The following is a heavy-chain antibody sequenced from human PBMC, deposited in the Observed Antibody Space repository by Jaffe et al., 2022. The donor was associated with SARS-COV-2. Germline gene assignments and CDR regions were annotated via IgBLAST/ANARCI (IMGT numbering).Heavy chain of an antibody. Sequence: QVQLVESGGGVVQPGRSLRLSCAASGFTFSSYGMHWVRQAPGKGLEWVAVISYDGSNKYYADSVKGRFTISRDNSKNTLYLQMNSLRAEDTAVYYCAKDLRGFWDAVAGEGGYYGMDVWGQGTTVTVSS. CDR3: AKDLRGFWDAVAGEGGYYGMDV. J-gene: IGHJ6*02. CDR1: GFTFSSYG. D-gene: IGHD6-19*01. CDR2: ISYDGSNK. V-gene: IGHV3-30*18.